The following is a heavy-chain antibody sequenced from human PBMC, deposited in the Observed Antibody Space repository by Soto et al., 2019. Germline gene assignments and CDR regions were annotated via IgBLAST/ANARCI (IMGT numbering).Heavy chain of an antibody. CDR1: GYTFTSYG. D-gene: IGHD5-12*01. CDR3: ARGWLRLFDYWGQGTLVTFSSDWFDP. V-gene: IGHV1-18*01. Sequence: GASVKVSCKASGYTFTSYGISWVRQAPGQGLEWMGWISAYNGNTNYAQKLQGRVTMTTDTSTSTAYMELRSLRSDDTAVYYCARGWLRLFDYWGQGTLVTFSSDWFDPWGQGTLVTVSS. CDR2: ISAYNGNT. J-gene: IGHJ5*02.